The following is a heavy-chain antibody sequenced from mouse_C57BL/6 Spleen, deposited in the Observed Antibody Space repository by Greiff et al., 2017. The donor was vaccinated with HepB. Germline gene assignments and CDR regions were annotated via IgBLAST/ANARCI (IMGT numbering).Heavy chain of an antibody. CDR3: ARKGAGGYYGSSYFDY. V-gene: IGHV1-75*01. J-gene: IGHJ2*01. Sequence: QVQLKQSGPELVKPGASVKISCKASGYTFTDYYINWVKQRPGQGLEWIGWIFPGSGSTYYNEKFKGKATLTVDKSSSTAYMLLSSLTSEDSAVYFCARKGAGGYYGSSYFDYWGQGTTLTVSS. D-gene: IGHD1-1*01. CDR1: GYTFTDYY. CDR2: IFPGSGST.